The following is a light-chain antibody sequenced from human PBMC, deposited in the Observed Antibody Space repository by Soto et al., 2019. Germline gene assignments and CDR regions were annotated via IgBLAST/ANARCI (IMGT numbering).Light chain of an antibody. CDR1: SSDVGGYNC. Sequence: QSALTQPPSASGSPGQSVTISCTGTSSDVGGYNCVSWYQQHPGKAPKLMIYEVIKRPSGVPDRFSGSKAGNTASLTVAGLQAEDEADYYCCSYSGSNIPVVFGGGTKLTVL. CDR2: EVI. V-gene: IGLV2-8*01. J-gene: IGLJ2*01. CDR3: CSYSGSNIPVV.